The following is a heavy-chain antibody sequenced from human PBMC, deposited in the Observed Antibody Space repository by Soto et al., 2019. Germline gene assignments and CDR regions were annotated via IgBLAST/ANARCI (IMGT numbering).Heavy chain of an antibody. Sequence: QVQLVQSGAEVKKPGASVKVSCKASGYTFTSYAMHWVRQAPGQRLEWMGWINAGNGNTKYSQKFQGRVTITRDTSAGTAYMELSSLRSEDTAVYYCARSIVVVTSFDYWGQGTLVTVSS. CDR2: INAGNGNT. V-gene: IGHV1-3*01. D-gene: IGHD3-22*01. CDR3: ARSIVVVTSFDY. J-gene: IGHJ4*02. CDR1: GYTFTSYA.